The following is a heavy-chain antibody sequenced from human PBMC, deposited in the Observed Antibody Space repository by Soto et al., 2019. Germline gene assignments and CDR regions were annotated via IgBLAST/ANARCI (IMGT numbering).Heavy chain of an antibody. CDR1: GGSISSSSYY. CDR2: IYYSGST. Sequence: QLQLQESGPGLVKPSETLSLTCTVSGGSISSSSYYWGWIRQPPGKGLEWIGSIYYSGSTYYNPSLKSQATISVDMSKNQFSPKLSSVPAADTAVYYCAANRDYDILTESNWAGFDPWGQGTLVTVSS. CDR3: AANRDYDILTESNWAGFDP. D-gene: IGHD3-9*01. J-gene: IGHJ5*02. V-gene: IGHV4-39*01.